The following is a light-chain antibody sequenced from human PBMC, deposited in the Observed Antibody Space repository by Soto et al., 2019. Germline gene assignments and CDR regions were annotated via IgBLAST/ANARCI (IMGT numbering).Light chain of an antibody. CDR2: KAS. Sequence: DIQMTQSPSTLSGSVGDRVTITCRASQTISSWLAWYQQKPGKAPKLLIYKASTLKSGVPSRFSGSGSGTEVTLTISSLQPDDFAVYYCQQYGNSPFTFGPGTKVDIK. V-gene: IGKV1-5*03. CDR1: QTISSW. CDR3: QQYGNSPFT. J-gene: IGKJ3*01.